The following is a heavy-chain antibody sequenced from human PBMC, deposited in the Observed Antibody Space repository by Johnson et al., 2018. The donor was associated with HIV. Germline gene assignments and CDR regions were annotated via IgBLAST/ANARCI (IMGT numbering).Heavy chain of an antibody. CDR1: GFTFSNAW. D-gene: IGHD3-16*01. J-gene: IGHJ3*02. Sequence: VQLVESGGGLVQPGGSLRLSCAASGFTFSNAWMSWVRQAPGKGLEWVGRVKSKTDGGTTDYTAPVKGRFTISRDNSKNTLYLQMNSLRAEDTAVYYALLGQDGGGIWGQGTMVTVSS. V-gene: IGHV3-15*01. CDR2: VKSKTDGGTT. CDR3: LLGQDGGGI.